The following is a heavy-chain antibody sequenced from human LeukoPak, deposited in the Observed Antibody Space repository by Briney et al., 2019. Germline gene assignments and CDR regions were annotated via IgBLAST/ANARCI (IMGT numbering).Heavy chain of an antibody. Sequence: GASVKVSCKPSGGTLSSFVISWVRQAPGQGLEWMGGIIPMFVTTNYAQKFQGRVTITTDESTSTAYMELSSLRSEDTAVYYCARSRYHDFSPRFPFDYWGQGTLVTVSS. CDR1: GGTLSSFV. CDR2: IIPMFVTT. CDR3: ARSRYHDFSPRFPFDY. D-gene: IGHD3-3*01. J-gene: IGHJ4*02. V-gene: IGHV1-69*05.